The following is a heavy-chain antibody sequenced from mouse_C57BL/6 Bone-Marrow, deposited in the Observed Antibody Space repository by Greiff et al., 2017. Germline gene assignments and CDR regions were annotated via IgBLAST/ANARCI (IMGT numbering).Heavy chain of an antibody. D-gene: IGHD2-3*01. Sequence: QVQLQQPGAELVRPGTSVKLSCKASGYTFTSYWMHWVKQRPGQGLEWIGVIDPSDSYTNYNQKFKGKATLTVDTSSSTAYMQLSSRTSEDSAVYYCARRDGYYWFAYWGQGTLVTVSA. V-gene: IGHV1-59*01. CDR2: IDPSDSYT. J-gene: IGHJ3*01. CDR3: ARRDGYYWFAY. CDR1: GYTFTSYW.